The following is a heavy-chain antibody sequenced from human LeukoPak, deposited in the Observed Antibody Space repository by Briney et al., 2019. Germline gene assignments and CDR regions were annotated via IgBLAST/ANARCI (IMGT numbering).Heavy chain of an antibody. D-gene: IGHD3-16*01. Sequence: TSETLSPACAVSGASVSSSNWWIWVRQPPKKGLEWIGEIHHSGSTNYNPSLKSRVTMSVDTSKNQISLRLSSVTAADTAVSYCARRLSGRYFYWGEGNLVTVSS. CDR3: ARRLSGRYFY. CDR1: GASVSSSNW. CDR2: IHHSGST. J-gene: IGHJ4*02. V-gene: IGHV4-4*02.